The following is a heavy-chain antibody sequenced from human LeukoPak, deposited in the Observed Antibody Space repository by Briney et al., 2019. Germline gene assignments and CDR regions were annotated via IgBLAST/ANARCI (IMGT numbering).Heavy chain of an antibody. V-gene: IGHV3-33*01. Sequence: GGSLRLSCAASGFTFSSYGMHWVRQAPGKGLEWVAVIWYDGSNKYYADSVKGRFTISRDNSKNTLYLQMNSLRAEDTAVYYCARDGYCSGGSCYSASTGFDPWGQGTLVTVSS. CDR2: IWYDGSNK. CDR1: GFTFSSYG. D-gene: IGHD2-15*01. CDR3: ARDGYCSGGSCYSASTGFDP. J-gene: IGHJ5*02.